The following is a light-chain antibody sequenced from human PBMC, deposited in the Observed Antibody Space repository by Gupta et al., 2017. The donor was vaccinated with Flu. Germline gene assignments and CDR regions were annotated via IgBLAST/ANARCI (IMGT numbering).Light chain of an antibody. CDR1: QSINTY. Sequence: DIVLTPSPATLSLSPGQRATLSCRASQSINTYLAWYQQKPGQAPRLLIYDASSRATGIPARFSGGGSGTDFTLTISRLEPEDFAIYYCQQRSKWPPSVTFGQGTRLEIK. V-gene: IGKV3-11*01. CDR2: DAS. J-gene: IGKJ5*01. CDR3: QQRSKWPPSVT.